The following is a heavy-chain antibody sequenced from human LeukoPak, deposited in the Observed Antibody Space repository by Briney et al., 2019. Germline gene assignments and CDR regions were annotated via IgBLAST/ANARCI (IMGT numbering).Heavy chain of an antibody. V-gene: IGHV1-69*13. CDR2: IIPIFGTA. J-gene: IGHJ4*02. CDR3: ARSYASYDDHHYFDY. D-gene: IGHD3-16*01. Sequence: ASVKVSCKASGGTFSSYAISWVRQPPGQGLEWMGGIIPIFGTANYAQKFQGRVTITADESTSTAYMELSSLRSEDTAVYYCARSYASYDDHHYFDYWGQGTLVTVSS. CDR1: GGTFSSYA.